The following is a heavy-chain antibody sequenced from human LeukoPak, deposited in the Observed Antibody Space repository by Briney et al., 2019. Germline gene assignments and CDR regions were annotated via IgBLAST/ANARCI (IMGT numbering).Heavy chain of an antibody. V-gene: IGHV4-39*01. Sequence: SETLSLTCTVSGGSISSSSYYRGWIRQPPGKGLEWIGSIYYSGSTYYNPSLKSRVTISVDTSKNQFSLKLSSVTAADTAVYYCARPDPIRHCSSTSCPFDYWGQGTLVTVSS. CDR3: ARPDPIRHCSSTSCPFDY. D-gene: IGHD2-2*01. CDR1: GGSISSSSYY. CDR2: IYYSGST. J-gene: IGHJ4*02.